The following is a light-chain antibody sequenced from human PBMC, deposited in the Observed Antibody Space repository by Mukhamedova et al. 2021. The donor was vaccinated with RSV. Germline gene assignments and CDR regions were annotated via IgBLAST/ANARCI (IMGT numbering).Light chain of an antibody. Sequence: WYQRRVHGKAPQRLIYAASHLQSGVSSRFSGSGSGTEFTLTIGSLQPEDFPTYYCLQHHSYPWTFGQGTKVEVK. V-gene: IGKV1-17*01. J-gene: IGKJ1*01. CDR2: AAS. CDR3: LQHHSYPWT.